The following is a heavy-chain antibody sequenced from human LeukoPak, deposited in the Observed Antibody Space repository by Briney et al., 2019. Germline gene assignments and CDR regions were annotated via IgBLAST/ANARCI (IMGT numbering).Heavy chain of an antibody. V-gene: IGHV4-34*01. CDR1: GGSFSGYY. CDR3: ARDRHNNWFDP. J-gene: IGHJ5*02. CDR2: INHSGST. Sequence: PSETLSLTCAVSGGSFSGYYWSWICQPPGKGLEWIGEINHSGSTNYNPSLKSRVTISVDTSKNQFSLKLSSVTAADTAVYYCARDRHNNWFDPWGQGTLVTVSS.